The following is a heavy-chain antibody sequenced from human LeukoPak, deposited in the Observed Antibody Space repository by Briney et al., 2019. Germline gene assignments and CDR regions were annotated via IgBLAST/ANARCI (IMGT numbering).Heavy chain of an antibody. V-gene: IGHV3-7*01. Sequence: GGSLRLSCATSGFPFSAHWMSWVRQAPGKGLEWVANIEKDGSDIHYADSVRGRFTISRDNTQTSQWLQMNSLRVEDTAIYYCATNTDYRFDYWGQGILVSVSS. CDR3: ATNTDYRFDY. J-gene: IGHJ4*02. D-gene: IGHD3-16*01. CDR1: GFPFSAHW. CDR2: IEKDGSDI.